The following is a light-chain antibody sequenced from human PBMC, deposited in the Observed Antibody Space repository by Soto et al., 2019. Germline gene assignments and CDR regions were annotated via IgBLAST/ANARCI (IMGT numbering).Light chain of an antibody. CDR2: EVT. V-gene: IGLV2-14*01. Sequence: QSALTQPASVSGSPGQSITISCTGTSGDIGSYNRVSWYQQHPGKAPKLIIYEVTDRPSGVSNRFSGSKSGNTASLTISGLHAEDESEYYCSSYTNINTRSCVFGTGTKLTFL. CDR3: SSYTNINTRSCV. J-gene: IGLJ1*01. CDR1: SGDIGSYNR.